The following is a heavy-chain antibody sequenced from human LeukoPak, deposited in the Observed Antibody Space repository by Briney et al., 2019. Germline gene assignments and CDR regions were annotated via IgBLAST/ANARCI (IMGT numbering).Heavy chain of an antibody. CDR1: GFTFSSYA. V-gene: IGHV3-23*01. D-gene: IGHD3-10*01. Sequence: GGSLRLSCAASGFTFSSYAMSWVRQAPGKGLEWVSAISDSGGSTYYADSVKGRFTISRDNSKNTLYLQMNSLRAEDTAVYYCAKDLITMVRGLWGGGAGKRSGDAFDIWGQGTMVTVSS. CDR2: ISDSGGST. CDR3: AKDLITMVRGLWGGGAGKRSGDAFDI. J-gene: IGHJ3*02.